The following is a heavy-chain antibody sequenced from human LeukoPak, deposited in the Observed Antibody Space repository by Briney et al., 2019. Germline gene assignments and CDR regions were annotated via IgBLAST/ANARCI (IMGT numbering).Heavy chain of an antibody. V-gene: IGHV3-74*01. J-gene: IGHJ4*02. D-gene: IGHD3-3*01. Sequence: GGSLRLSCAASGFTFSRDWMHWVRQVPGKGLVWVSRIDSDDGSTSYADSVKGRFTISRDNAKKTLYLQMNSLRAEDTAVYYCARVGYSDFWSGYYWDYWGQGTLATVSS. CDR2: IDSDDGST. CDR3: ARVGYSDFWSGYYWDY. CDR1: GFTFSRDW.